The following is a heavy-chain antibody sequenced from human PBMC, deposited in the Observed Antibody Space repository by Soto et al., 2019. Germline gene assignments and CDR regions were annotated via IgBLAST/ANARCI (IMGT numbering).Heavy chain of an antibody. D-gene: IGHD2-2*01. Sequence: ASVKVSCKASGGTFSSYAISWVRQAPGQGLEWMGGIIPIFGTANYAQKFQGRVTITADESTSTAYMELSSLRSEDTAVYYCARDLKFREVPAAMPELSYYYGMDVWGQGTTVTVSS. CDR1: GGTFSSYA. J-gene: IGHJ6*02. CDR3: ARDLKFREVPAAMPELSYYYGMDV. CDR2: IIPIFGTA. V-gene: IGHV1-69*13.